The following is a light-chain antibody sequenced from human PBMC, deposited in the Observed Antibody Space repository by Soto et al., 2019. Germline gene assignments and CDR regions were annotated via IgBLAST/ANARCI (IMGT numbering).Light chain of an antibody. CDR1: QSVGNSY. CDR2: ATS. CDR3: QQYSSSPKT. V-gene: IGKV3-20*01. J-gene: IGKJ1*01. Sequence: ENVLTQSPGTLSLSPGERATLSCRASQSVGNSYLAWYQQKPGQAPRLLIYATSSRATGIPDRFSGSGSGTDFTLTISSLEPEDFEVYYCQQYSSSPKTLSQGTKVDIK.